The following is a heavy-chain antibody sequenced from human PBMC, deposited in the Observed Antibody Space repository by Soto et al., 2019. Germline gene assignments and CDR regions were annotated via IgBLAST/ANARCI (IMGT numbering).Heavy chain of an antibody. J-gene: IGHJ4*02. CDR2: IYPSDSDT. V-gene: IGHV5-51*01. CDR3: ARHMRRVNGWSPDY. D-gene: IGHD6-19*01. CDR1: GFTYTNYW. Sequence: GESLKISCKGSGFTYTNYWIAWVRQMPGKGLEWMGIIYPSDSDTRYSPSFEGQVTISADRFISTAYLQWSSLKVSDTAIYYCARHMRRVNGWSPDYWGQGTLVTVSS.